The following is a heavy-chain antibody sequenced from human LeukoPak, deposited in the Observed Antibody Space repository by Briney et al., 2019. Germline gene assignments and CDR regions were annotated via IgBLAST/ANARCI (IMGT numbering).Heavy chain of an antibody. Sequence: GGSLRLSCAASGFTVSSNYVSWVRQAPGKGLEWVSVIYSGGSTYYADSVKGRFTISRDNSKNTLYLQMNSLRAEDTAVYYCAREWGNSGWLDYWGQGTLVTVSS. V-gene: IGHV3-66*01. CDR1: GFTVSSNY. D-gene: IGHD6-19*01. J-gene: IGHJ4*02. CDR2: IYSGGST. CDR3: AREWGNSGWLDY.